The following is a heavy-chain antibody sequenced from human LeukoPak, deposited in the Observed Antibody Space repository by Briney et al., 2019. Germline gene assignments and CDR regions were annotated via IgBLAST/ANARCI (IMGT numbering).Heavy chain of an antibody. CDR2: IYNGGST. D-gene: IGHD5-24*01. CDR3: ATLRDGYEFDY. Sequence: TSETLSLTCTVSGASISSKSYHWSWIRQPPGKGLEWIGYIYNGGSTNYNPSLKSRVTISVDTSKNQFSLKLTSVTAADTAVYYCATLRDGYEFDYWGQGTLVTVSS. CDR1: GASISSKSYH. V-gene: IGHV4-61*01. J-gene: IGHJ4*02.